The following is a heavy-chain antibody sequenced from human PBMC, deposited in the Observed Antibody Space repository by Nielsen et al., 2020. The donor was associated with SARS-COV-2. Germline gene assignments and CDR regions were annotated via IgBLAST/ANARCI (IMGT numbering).Heavy chain of an antibody. V-gene: IGHV3-7*03. CDR2: IKQDGSEK. D-gene: IGHD6-13*01. CDR3: AREGAAAAFFDY. CDR1: GFTFSRYW. Sequence: GESLKISCAASGFTFSRYWMSWVRQAPGKGLEWVANIKQDGSEKYYVDSVKGRFTISRDNAKNSLYLQMNSLRAEDTAVYYCAREGAAAAFFDYWGQGTLVTVSS. J-gene: IGHJ4*02.